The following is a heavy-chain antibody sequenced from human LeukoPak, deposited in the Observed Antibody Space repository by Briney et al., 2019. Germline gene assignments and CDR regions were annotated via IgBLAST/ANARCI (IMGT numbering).Heavy chain of an antibody. CDR1: GGSISSGSYY. D-gene: IGHD5-18*01. CDR3: ASAGYSDAFDI. J-gene: IGHJ3*02. V-gene: IGHV4-61*02. CDR2: IYTSGSI. Sequence: SETLSLTCTVSGGSISSGSYYWSWIRQPAGKGLEWIGRIYTSGSINYNPSLKSRVTISVDTSKNQFSLKLSSVTAADTAVYYCASAGYSDAFDIWGQGTMVTVSS.